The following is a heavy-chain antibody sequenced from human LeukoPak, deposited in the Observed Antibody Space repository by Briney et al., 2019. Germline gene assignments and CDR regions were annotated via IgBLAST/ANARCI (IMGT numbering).Heavy chain of an antibody. CDR2: IYYSGST. V-gene: IGHV4-59*01. CDR3: ARVRGYYASGSLYFDY. CDR1: TGSISSYY. Sequence: SETLSLTCTVSTGSISSYYWSWIRQPPGKGMEWLGFIYYSGSTNYNPSLKSRVTISLDTSKYQFSLKLSSVTAADTAVYYCARVRGYYASGSLYFDYWGQGTLVAVSS. J-gene: IGHJ4*02. D-gene: IGHD3-10*01.